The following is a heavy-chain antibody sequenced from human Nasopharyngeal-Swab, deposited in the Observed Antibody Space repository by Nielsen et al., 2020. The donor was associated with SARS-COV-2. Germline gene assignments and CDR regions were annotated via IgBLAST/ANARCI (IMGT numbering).Heavy chain of an antibody. D-gene: IGHD2-15*01. V-gene: IGHV3-23*01. CDR2: IRGGGART. J-gene: IGHJ4*02. CDR3: AAPGTRCSGDKCDMWVFDY. Sequence: GESLKISCAASGFIFSTCAMSWVRRAPGKGLEWLSSIRGGGARTTYADSAKGRFTISRDNPKNTLYLQMSSLRVEDTAVYYCAAPGTRCSGDKCDMWVFDYWGQGTQVTVSS. CDR1: GFIFSTCA.